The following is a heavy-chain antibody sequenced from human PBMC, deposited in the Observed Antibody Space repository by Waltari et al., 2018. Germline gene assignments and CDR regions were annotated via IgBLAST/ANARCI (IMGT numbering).Heavy chain of an antibody. V-gene: IGHV1-2*06. D-gene: IGHD1-1*01. Sequence: QVQLVQSGAEVKKPGASVKVSCKASGYTFTGYYMHWVRQAPGQGLWWWGPINPNSGGTNNAQKFQGRVTMTRDTSFSTAYMELSRLRSDDTAVYYCASGTGTTAAFDIWGQGTMVTVSS. CDR1: GYTFTGYY. J-gene: IGHJ3*02. CDR2: INPNSGGT. CDR3: ASGTGTTAAFDI.